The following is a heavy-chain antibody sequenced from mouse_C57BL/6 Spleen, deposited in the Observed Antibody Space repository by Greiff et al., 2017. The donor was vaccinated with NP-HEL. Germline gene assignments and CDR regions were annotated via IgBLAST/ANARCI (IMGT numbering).Heavy chain of an antibody. Sequence: ESGPGMVKPSQSLSLTCTVTGYSITSGYDWHWIRHFPGNKLEWMGYISYSGSTNYNPSLKSRISITHDTSKNHFFLKLNSVTTEDTATYYCASSYRYYAMDYWGQGTSVTVSS. D-gene: IGHD2-10*01. CDR1: GYSITSGYD. CDR3: ASSYRYYAMDY. J-gene: IGHJ4*01. CDR2: ISYSGST. V-gene: IGHV3-1*01.